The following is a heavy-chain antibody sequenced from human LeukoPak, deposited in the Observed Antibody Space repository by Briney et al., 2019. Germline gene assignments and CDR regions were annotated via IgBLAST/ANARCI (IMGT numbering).Heavy chain of an antibody. V-gene: IGHV3-30*18. CDR1: GFTFSSYG. Sequence: PGGSLRLSCAASGFTFSSYGMHWVRQAPGKGPEWVTTISYDGSDKYYADSVKGRFTISRDNAKNTVYLQMNSLRAEDTAVYYCAKEKQWKLYFFDHWGQGALVTVSS. CDR2: ISYDGSDK. CDR3: AKEKQWKLYFFDH. J-gene: IGHJ4*02. D-gene: IGHD3-10*01.